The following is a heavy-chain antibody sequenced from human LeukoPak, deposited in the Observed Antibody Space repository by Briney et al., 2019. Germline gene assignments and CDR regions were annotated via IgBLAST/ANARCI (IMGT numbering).Heavy chain of an antibody. CDR1: GYTFTSYD. J-gene: IGHJ4*02. CDR3: ARGLPTEGSSVDC. CDR2: MNPNSGNT. Sequence: ASVKVSCKASGYTFTSYDINWVRQATGQGLEWMGWMNPNSGNTGYAQKFQGRVTVTRNTSISTAYMELSSLRSEDTAVYYCARGLPTEGSSVDCWGQGTLVTVSS. D-gene: IGHD6-6*01. V-gene: IGHV1-8*01.